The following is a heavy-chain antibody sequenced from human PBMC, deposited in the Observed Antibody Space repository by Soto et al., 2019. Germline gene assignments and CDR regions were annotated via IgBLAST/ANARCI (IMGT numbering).Heavy chain of an antibody. CDR1: GFTFSDFV. CDR2: IWYDGSEK. V-gene: IGHV3-33*03. Sequence: QVQLVESGGGVVHPGESLRLSCVTSGFTFSDFVMQWVRQAPGKGLEWVAVIWYDGSEKYYADSVKGRSTISRDNSKNTVYLQMNSLRGDDPAVYYCVRCSSCTPTTCYNLGWFAPWGQGTLVTVSS. CDR3: VRCSSCTPTTCYNLGWFAP. D-gene: IGHD2-2*02. J-gene: IGHJ5*02.